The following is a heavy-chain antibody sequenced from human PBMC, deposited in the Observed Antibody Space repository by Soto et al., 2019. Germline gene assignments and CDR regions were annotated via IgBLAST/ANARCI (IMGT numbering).Heavy chain of an antibody. V-gene: IGHV1-3*01. CDR2: INAGNGNT. Sequence: ASVKVSCKASGYTFTSYAMHWVRQAPGQRLEWMGWINAGNGNTKYSQKFQGRVTITRDTSASTAYMELSSLRSEGTAVYYCARDPGYSSSSRGDYWGQGTLVTVSS. CDR1: GYTFTSYA. CDR3: ARDPGYSSSSRGDY. D-gene: IGHD6-6*01. J-gene: IGHJ4*02.